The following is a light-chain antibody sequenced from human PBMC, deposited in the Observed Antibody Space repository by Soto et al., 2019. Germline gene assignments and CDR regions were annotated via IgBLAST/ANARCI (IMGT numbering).Light chain of an antibody. CDR2: QDN. CDR1: KLGYKY. J-gene: IGLJ2*01. V-gene: IGLV3-1*01. Sequence: SYELTQPPSVSVSPGQTASITCSGDKLGYKYACWYQQRPGQSPVLVIYQDNKRPSRIPERFSGSNSGNTATLTISATQAMDEADYYCQAWDSSTVVFGGGTKVTVL. CDR3: QAWDSSTVV.